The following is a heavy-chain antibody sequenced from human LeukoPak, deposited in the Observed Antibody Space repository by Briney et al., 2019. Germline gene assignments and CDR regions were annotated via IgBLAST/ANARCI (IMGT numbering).Heavy chain of an antibody. Sequence: GGSLRLSCAASGFTFSSYEMNWVRQAPGKGLEWVSCISSSGSTIYYADSVKGRFTISRDNAKNSLYLQMNSLRAEDTAVYYCASRSGSSPGGYWGQGTLVTVSS. V-gene: IGHV3-48*03. CDR1: GFTFSSYE. CDR3: ASRSGSSPGGY. CDR2: ISSSGSTI. J-gene: IGHJ4*02. D-gene: IGHD6-6*01.